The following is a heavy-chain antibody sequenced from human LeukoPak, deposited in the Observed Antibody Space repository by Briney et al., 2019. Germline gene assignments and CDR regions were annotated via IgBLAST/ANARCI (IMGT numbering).Heavy chain of an antibody. Sequence: KRGESLNISRKASGYSFTGYCIGWARQMPGKWLEWQWNIYLDDSDTRYSASFQGQVTISADKSFSTAYLQWNSLKASDTAIYYCARSDQLKWFGDPRRPYYYGMDVWGQGTTVTVSS. D-gene: IGHD3-10*01. J-gene: IGHJ6*02. CDR3: ARSDQLKWFGDPRRPYYYGMDV. CDR1: GYSFTGYC. CDR2: IYLDDSDT. V-gene: IGHV5-51*01.